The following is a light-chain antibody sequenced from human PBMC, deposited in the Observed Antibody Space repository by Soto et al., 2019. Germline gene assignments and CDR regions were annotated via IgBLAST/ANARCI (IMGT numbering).Light chain of an antibody. CDR1: SSDVGGYNY. CDR2: EVS. J-gene: IGLJ1*01. CDR3: SSYTSTSTLYV. V-gene: IGLV2-14*01. Sequence: QSVLTQPASVSGSPGQSITISCTGTSSDVGGYNYVSWYQQHPGKAPKLMIYEVSNRPSGVSNRFSVSKSDNTASLTISGLQAEDEADYYCSSYTSTSTLYVFGTGTKVTVL.